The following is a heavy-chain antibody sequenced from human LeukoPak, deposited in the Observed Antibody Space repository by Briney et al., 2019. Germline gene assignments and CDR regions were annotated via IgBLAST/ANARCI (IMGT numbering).Heavy chain of an antibody. V-gene: IGHV4-59*01. D-gene: IGHD6-6*01. CDR1: GGSISPYY. CDR2: IYHSGKT. CDR3: ARDWGVTGRPGYMDV. J-gene: IGHJ6*03. Sequence: PSETPSLTCTVSGGSISPYYWSWIRQSPGKGLEWIGYIYHSGKTYYNPSLKSRITISVDTSKNQFSLKVTSVTAADTAVYYCARDWGVTGRPGYMDVWGKGTTVTVSS.